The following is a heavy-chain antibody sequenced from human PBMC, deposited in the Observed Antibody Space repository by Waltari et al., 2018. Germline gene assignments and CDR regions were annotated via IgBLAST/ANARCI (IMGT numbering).Heavy chain of an antibody. CDR1: RYTFTDYY. J-gene: IGHJ4*02. Sequence: EAQLVQSGAEVKKPGATVKISCKGSRYTFTDYYIHWVQQAPEKGRDWMGLGEHEDGETVYAEKLQGRVTISADTSTDTTHMELSSLRSEDTAVYYCVRGPRVAAAGLDYWGQGTLVTVSS. D-gene: IGHD6-13*01. CDR3: VRGPRVAAAGLDY. V-gene: IGHV1-69-2*01. CDR2: GEHEDGET.